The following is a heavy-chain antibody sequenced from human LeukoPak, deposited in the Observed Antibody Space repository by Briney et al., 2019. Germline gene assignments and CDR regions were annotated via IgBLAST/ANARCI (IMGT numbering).Heavy chain of an antibody. J-gene: IGHJ4*02. V-gene: IGHV4-59*01. Sequence: PSETLSLTCTVSGGSISSYYWSWIRQPPGKGLEWIGYIYYSGSTNYNPSLKSRVTISVDMSKNQSSLKLSSGTAADTAVYYCARDQRDGLDWGQGTLVTVSS. CDR2: IYYSGST. D-gene: IGHD5-24*01. CDR1: GGSISSYY. CDR3: ARDQRDGLD.